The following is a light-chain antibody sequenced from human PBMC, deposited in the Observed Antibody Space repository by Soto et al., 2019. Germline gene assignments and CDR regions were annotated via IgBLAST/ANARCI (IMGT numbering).Light chain of an antibody. V-gene: IGKV1-5*01. CDR1: QSISSW. CDR3: QQYKSYSQFT. J-gene: IGKJ5*01. CDR2: DAS. Sequence: VQMTQSPSTLSASVGDRFTITCRASQSISSWLAWYKQKPGRAPNLLIYDASTLQSGVSSRFSGSGSGTEFTLTINRLQPDDFATYYCQQYKSYSQFTFGQGTRLEIK.